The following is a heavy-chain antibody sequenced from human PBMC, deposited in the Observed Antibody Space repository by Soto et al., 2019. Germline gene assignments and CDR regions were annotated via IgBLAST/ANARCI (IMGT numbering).Heavy chain of an antibody. V-gene: IGHV4-39*01. Sequence: QLQLQESGPGLVKPSETLSLTCSVSGGSISSSSYYWGWIRQPPGKGLEWIGSIDYRGNTYYNPSLKSRVTTYVDTSKNQFFLKLTSVTAADTAVYYCARRIAASGTLYWGQGTLVTVSS. D-gene: IGHD6-13*01. CDR1: GGSISSSSYY. CDR2: IDYRGNT. CDR3: ARRIAASGTLY. J-gene: IGHJ4*02.